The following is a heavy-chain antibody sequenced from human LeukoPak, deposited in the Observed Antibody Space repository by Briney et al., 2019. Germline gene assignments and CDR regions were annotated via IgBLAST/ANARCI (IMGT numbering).Heavy chain of an antibody. D-gene: IGHD2-2*01. CDR3: ASSTQISKYADY. J-gene: IGHJ4*02. CDR2: INSDGSIT. V-gene: IGHV3-74*01. Sequence: AGGSLRLSCAASGFTFSSYWMHWVRQAPGKGLVWVSRINSDGSITTYADSVRGRFTIPRDNAKSTLYLQMNSLRAEDTAVYYCASSTQISKYADYWGQGALVTVSS. CDR1: GFTFSSYW.